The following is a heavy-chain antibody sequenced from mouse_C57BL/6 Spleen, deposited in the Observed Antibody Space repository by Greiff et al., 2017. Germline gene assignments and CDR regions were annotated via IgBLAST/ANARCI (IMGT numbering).Heavy chain of an antibody. J-gene: IGHJ4*01. V-gene: IGHV5-6*01. Sequence: EVQVVESGGDLVKPGGSLKLSCAASGFTFSSYGMSWVRQTPDKRLEWVATISSGGSYTYYPDSVKGRFTISRDNAKNTLYLQMSSLKSEDTAMYYCARHEVTTVVATEYYYAMDYWGQGTSVTVSS. CDR3: ARHEVTTVVATEYYYAMDY. CDR1: GFTFSSYG. D-gene: IGHD1-1*01. CDR2: ISSGGSYT.